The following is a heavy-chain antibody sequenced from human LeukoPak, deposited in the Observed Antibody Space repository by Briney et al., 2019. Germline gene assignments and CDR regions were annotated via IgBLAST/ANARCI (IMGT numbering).Heavy chain of an antibody. CDR2: ISSSGSTI. CDR1: GFTFSSYE. Sequence: PGGSLRLSCAASGFTFSSYEMNWVRQAPGKGLEWVSYISSSGSTIYYADSVKGRFTISRDNAKNSLYLQMNSLRAEDTAVYYCARGTMIVVVIPSGIDYWGQGTLVTVSS. D-gene: IGHD3-22*01. V-gene: IGHV3-48*03. CDR3: ARGTMIVVVIPSGIDY. J-gene: IGHJ4*02.